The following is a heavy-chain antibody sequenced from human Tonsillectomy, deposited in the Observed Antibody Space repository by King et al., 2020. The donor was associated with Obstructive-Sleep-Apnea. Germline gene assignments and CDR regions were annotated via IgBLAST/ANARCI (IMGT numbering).Heavy chain of an antibody. J-gene: IGHJ4*02. CDR3: EMDKSTGAAAGPLRGVAAYCFDY. CDR2: ISWNSANI. D-gene: IGHD6-13*01. Sequence: VQLVQSGGGLVQPGRSLRLSCAASGFTFDDHAMHWVRQAPGKGLEWVSGISWNSANIDYADSVKGRFTISRDNAKNSLYLQMNRLRPEDTALYYCEMDKSTGAAAGPLRGVAAYCFDYWGQGTLVTVSS. V-gene: IGHV3-9*01. CDR1: GFTFDDHA.